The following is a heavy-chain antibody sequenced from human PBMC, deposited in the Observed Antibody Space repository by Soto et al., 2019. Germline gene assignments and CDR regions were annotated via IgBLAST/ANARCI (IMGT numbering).Heavy chain of an antibody. CDR1: GFTFSSYS. Sequence: NPGGSLRLSCAASGFTFSSYSMNWVRQAPGKGLDWVSSISSSSSYIYYADSVKGRFTISRDNAKNSLYLQMNSLRAEDTAVYYCARGKSSSWFPSYYYYGMDVWGQGTTVTVSS. D-gene: IGHD6-13*01. CDR3: ARGKSSSWFPSYYYYGMDV. CDR2: ISSSSSYI. J-gene: IGHJ6*02. V-gene: IGHV3-21*01.